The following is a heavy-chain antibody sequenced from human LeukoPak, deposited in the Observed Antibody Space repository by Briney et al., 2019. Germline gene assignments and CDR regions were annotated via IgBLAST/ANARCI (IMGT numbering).Heavy chain of an antibody. V-gene: IGHV3-74*01. CDR3: AKAVTIFGVVTPYYYYGMDV. J-gene: IGHJ6*02. D-gene: IGHD3-3*01. CDR1: GFTFSNYW. Sequence: PGGSLRLSCAASGFTFSNYWMHWVRQSPGQGPVWISRVNSDGSSTSYADSVKGRFTISRDNSKNTLYLRMTSLRAEDTAVYYCAKAVTIFGVVTPYYYYGMDVWGQGTTVTVSS. CDR2: VNSDGSST.